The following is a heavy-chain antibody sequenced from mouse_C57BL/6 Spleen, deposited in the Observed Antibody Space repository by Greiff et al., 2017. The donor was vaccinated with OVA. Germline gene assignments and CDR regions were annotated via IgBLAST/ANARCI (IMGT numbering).Heavy chain of an antibody. V-gene: IGHV1-72*01. J-gene: IGHJ1*03. CDR1: GYTFTSYW. D-gene: IGHD1-1*01. Sequence: LQQPGAELVKPGASVKLSCKASGYTFTSYWMHWVKQRPGRGLEWIGRIDPNSGGPKYNEKLKSKATLTVDKPSSTADMQRSSLTSEDSAVYYCARGAGIYYYGNRGDWYFDVWGTGTTVTVSS. CDR3: ARGAGIYYYGNRGDWYFDV. CDR2: IDPNSGGP.